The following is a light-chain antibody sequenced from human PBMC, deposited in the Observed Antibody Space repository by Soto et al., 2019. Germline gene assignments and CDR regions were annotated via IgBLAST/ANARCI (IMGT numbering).Light chain of an antibody. CDR3: VLYMGSGISV. CDR1: SGSVSTSYY. Sequence: QTVVTQEPSLSVSPGRTVTLTCGLSSGSVSTSYYPSWYQQIPGQAPRTLIYSTNTRSSGVPDRFSGSILGKKAALTITGAQADDESDYYCVLYMGSGISVFGGGTKVTVL. V-gene: IGLV8-61*01. CDR2: STN. J-gene: IGLJ3*02.